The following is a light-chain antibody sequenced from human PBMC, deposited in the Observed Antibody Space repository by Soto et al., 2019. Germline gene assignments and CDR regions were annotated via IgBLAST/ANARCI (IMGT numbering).Light chain of an antibody. Sequence: NKSVRSRYLAWCQQEXGRGCRLLIHGGSXRANGIADRFSGSRSGTDFTLNISRLETEDFPVYYCHQYGISHGAFGQGTKVDIK. CDR3: HQYGISHGA. CDR1: KSVRSRY. J-gene: IGKJ1*01. V-gene: IGKV3-20*01. CDR2: GGS.